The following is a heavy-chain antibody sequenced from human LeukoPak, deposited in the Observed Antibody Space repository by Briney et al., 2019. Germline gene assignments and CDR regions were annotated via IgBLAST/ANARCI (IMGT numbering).Heavy chain of an antibody. J-gene: IGHJ4*02. D-gene: IGHD6-13*01. Sequence: SETLSLTCTVSGGSISSYYWSWIRQPPGKGLEWIGYIYYSGSTNYNPSHKSRVTISVDTSKNQFSLKLSSVTAADTAAYYCAREIAAAGTFDYWGQGTLVTVSS. V-gene: IGHV4-59*01. CDR3: AREIAAAGTFDY. CDR1: GGSISSYY. CDR2: IYYSGST.